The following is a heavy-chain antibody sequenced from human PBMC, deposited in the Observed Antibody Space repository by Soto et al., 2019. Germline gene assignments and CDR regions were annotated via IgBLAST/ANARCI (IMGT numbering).Heavy chain of an antibody. CDR3: SKGIRSHTIAAGFH. J-gene: IGHJ4*02. V-gene: IGHV3-23*01. Sequence: EVQLLESGGGLVQPGGSLRLSCAASGFTFSSYAMSWVRQAPGKGLEWVSAISGRGGSTYYADSVKGRFTISRDNSKNKLYLQMNSLRAEDTAVYYCSKGIRSHTIAAGFHWGQGTLVTVSS. CDR1: GFTFSSYA. CDR2: ISGRGGST. D-gene: IGHD6-13*01.